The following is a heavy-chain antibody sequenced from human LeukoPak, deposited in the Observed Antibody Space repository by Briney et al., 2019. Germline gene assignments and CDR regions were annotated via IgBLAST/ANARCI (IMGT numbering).Heavy chain of an antibody. V-gene: IGHV4-39*07. Sequence: SETLSLTCTVSGGSISSSSYYWGWIRQPTGKGLEWIGSIYYSGSTYYNPSLKSRVTISVDTSKNQFSLKLSSVTAADTAVYYCAREGTYGGFDYWGQGTLVTVSS. CDR3: AREGTYGGFDY. D-gene: IGHD4-23*01. CDR1: GGSISSSSYY. CDR2: IYYSGST. J-gene: IGHJ4*02.